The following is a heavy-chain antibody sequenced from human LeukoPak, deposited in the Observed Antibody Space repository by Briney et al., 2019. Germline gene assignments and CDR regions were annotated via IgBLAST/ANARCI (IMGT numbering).Heavy chain of an antibody. D-gene: IGHD3-3*01. Sequence: GGSLRLSCAASGFTFDDYAMNWVRQAPGKGLEWVSSISSSSSYIYYADSVKGRFTISRDNAKNSLYLQMNSLRAEDTAVYYCARDWFGVVTNWFDPWGQGTLVTVSS. CDR3: ARDWFGVVTNWFDP. CDR2: ISSSSSYI. V-gene: IGHV3-21*01. J-gene: IGHJ5*02. CDR1: GFTFDDYA.